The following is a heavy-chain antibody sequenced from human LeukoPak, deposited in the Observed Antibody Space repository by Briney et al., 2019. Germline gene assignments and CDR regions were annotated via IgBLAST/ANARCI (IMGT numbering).Heavy chain of an antibody. CDR1: GYTFTSYA. D-gene: IGHD3-10*01. V-gene: IGHV1-3*01. Sequence: WAPVKVSCKASGYTFTSYAMHWVRQAPGQRLEWMGWINAGNGNTKYSQKFQGRVTITRDTSASTAYMELSSLRSEDTAVYYCARDEVLLWFGESYNWFDPWGQGTLVTVSS. J-gene: IGHJ5*02. CDR3: ARDEVLLWFGESYNWFDP. CDR2: INAGNGNT.